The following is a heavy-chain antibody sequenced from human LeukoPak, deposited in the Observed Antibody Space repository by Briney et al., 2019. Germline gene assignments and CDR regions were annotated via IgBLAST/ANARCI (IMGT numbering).Heavy chain of an antibody. CDR1: AFTFSSYS. J-gene: IGHJ4*02. CDR3: ARVVWDSRGQYRRYFEY. D-gene: IGHD3-22*01. CDR2: ISSSSSTI. Sequence: GGSLRLSCAASAFTFSSYSMNWVRQAPGKGLEWLTYISSSSSTIYYTDSVKGRFTIARDNAKNSLYLQMNSLRGEDTAVYYCARVVWDSRGQYRRYFEYWGEGTLVTVSS. V-gene: IGHV3-48*01.